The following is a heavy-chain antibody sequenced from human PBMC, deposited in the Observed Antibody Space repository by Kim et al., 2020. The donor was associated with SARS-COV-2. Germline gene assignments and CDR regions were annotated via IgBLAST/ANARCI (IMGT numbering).Heavy chain of an antibody. V-gene: IGHV3-30*04. CDR1: GFTFSSYA. CDR2: ISYDGSNK. J-gene: IGHJ3*02. CDR3: ARGDYYGSRGAFDI. Sequence: GGSLRLSCAASGFTFSSYAMHWVRQAPGKGLEWVAVISYDGSNKYYADSVKGRFTISRDNSKNTLYLQMNSLRAEDTAVYYCARGDYYGSRGAFDIWGQG. D-gene: IGHD3-10*01.